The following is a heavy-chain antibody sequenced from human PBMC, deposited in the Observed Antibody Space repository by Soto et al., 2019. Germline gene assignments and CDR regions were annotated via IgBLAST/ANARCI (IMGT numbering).Heavy chain of an antibody. CDR3: TDMRGQWLPRD. Sequence: SETLSLTYTVSGGSISSGGYYWSWIRQHPGKGLEWIGYIYYSGTSYSYPSLKGRVTMSVDTSKNQFSMRLSSVTAADTAVYYCTDMRGQWLPRDWGRGIMVTVSS. D-gene: IGHD6-19*01. CDR1: GGSISSGGYY. CDR2: IYYSGTS. V-gene: IGHV4-31*08. J-gene: IGHJ4*01.